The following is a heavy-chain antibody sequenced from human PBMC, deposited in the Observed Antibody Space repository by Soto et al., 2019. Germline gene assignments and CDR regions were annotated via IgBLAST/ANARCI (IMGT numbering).Heavy chain of an antibody. J-gene: IGHJ3*01. V-gene: IGHV1-18*01. CDR1: GYTFTSYG. Sequence: ASVKVSCKASGYTFTSYGISWVRQAPGQGLEWMGWISAYNGNTNYAQKLQGRVTMTTDTSTSTAYMELRSLRSDDTAVYYCARVSGYCSSTSCYGAPNDAFDFWGQGTMVTVSS. CDR3: ARVSGYCSSTSCYGAPNDAFDF. CDR2: ISAYNGNT. D-gene: IGHD2-2*01.